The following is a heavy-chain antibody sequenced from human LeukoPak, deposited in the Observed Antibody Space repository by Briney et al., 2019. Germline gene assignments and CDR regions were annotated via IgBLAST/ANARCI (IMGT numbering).Heavy chain of an antibody. D-gene: IGHD2-2*01. CDR2: IYHSGST. J-gene: IGHJ4*02. V-gene: IGHV4-38-2*01. CDR1: GYSISSGYY. CDR3: ASLREVVPAAMTY. Sequence: PSEALSLTCAVSGYSISSGYYWGWIRQPPGQGLEWIGSIYHSGSTYYNPSLKSRVTISVDTSKNQFSLKLSSVTAADTAVYYCASLREVVPAAMTYWGQGTLVTVSS.